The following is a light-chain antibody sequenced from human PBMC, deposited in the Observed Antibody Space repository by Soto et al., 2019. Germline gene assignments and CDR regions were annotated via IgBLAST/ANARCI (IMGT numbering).Light chain of an antibody. CDR3: QQDGGSPRT. Sequence: EIGLPKSPGPLSLSPGEGSTLSCMASQSISSNFLAWYQQKRGQAPRLLIHGASNRATGIPDRFSGSGSGTDFTLTITRLEPEDFAVYYCQQDGGSPRTFGQGTKVDI. J-gene: IGKJ1*01. V-gene: IGKV3-20*01. CDR1: QSISSNF. CDR2: GAS.